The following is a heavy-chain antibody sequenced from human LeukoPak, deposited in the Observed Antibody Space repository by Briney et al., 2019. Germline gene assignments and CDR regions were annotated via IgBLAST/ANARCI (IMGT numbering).Heavy chain of an antibody. CDR1: GFTFSSYD. CDR2: IGTAGDT. V-gene: IGHV3-13*01. D-gene: IGHD5-12*01. J-gene: IGHJ2*01. CDR3: ARVRKYSGYYSWYFDL. Sequence: GGSLRLSCAAPGFTFSSYDMHWVRQATGKGLEWVSAIGTAGDTYYPGSVKGRFTISRENAKNSLYLQMNSLRAGDTAVYYCARVRKYSGYYSWYFDLWGRGTLVTVSS.